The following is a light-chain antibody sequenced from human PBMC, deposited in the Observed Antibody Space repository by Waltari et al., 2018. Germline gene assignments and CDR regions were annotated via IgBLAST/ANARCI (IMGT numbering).Light chain of an antibody. CDR3: SSYAGLKV. Sequence: QSALTQPPSASGSPGQSVTPSCTGTSSDIGNSKYVSWYQQHPGTAPKLMIYEVIKRPSGVPDRFSGSKSGNTASLTVSGLQAEDEAVYYCSSYAGLKVFGGGTKLTVL. J-gene: IGLJ2*01. V-gene: IGLV2-8*01. CDR1: SSDIGNSKY. CDR2: EVI.